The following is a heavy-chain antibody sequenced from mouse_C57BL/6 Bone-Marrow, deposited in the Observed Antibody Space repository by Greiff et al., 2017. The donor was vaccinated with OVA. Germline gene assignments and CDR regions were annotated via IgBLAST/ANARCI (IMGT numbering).Heavy chain of an antibody. Sequence: EVQLKESGAELVRPGSSVKMSCKTSGYTFTSYGINWVKQRPGQGLEWIGYIYIGNGYTEYNEKFKGKATLTSDTSSSTAYMQLSSLTSEDSAIYVCARWGYGKLRAYAMDYWGQGTSVTVSA. CDR1: GYTFTSYG. D-gene: IGHD1-1*01. J-gene: IGHJ4*01. CDR3: ARWGYGKLRAYAMDY. CDR2: IYIGNGYT. V-gene: IGHV1-58*01.